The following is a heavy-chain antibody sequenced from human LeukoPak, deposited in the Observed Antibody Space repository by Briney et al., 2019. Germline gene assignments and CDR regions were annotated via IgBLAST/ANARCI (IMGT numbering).Heavy chain of an antibody. D-gene: IGHD3-9*01. CDR1: GFAFSTYA. CDR2: LSGSGDKT. CDR3: ASLGTLVP. V-gene: IGHV3-23*01. Sequence: PGGCLRLSCAASGFAFSTYAMSWVRQAPGKGLEWVSALSGSGDKTYYADSVKGRFTISRDNAKNTLYLQMNSLRDEDTAVYYCASLGTLVPWGQGTLVTVSS. J-gene: IGHJ5*02.